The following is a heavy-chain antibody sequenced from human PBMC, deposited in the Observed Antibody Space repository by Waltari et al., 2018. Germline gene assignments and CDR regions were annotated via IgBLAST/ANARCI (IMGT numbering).Heavy chain of an antibody. CDR3: SRVLYWYFDL. V-gene: IGHV3-15*08. Sequence: GLVQPGGSLRLSCAASGFTFSNYWMSWVRQAPGQGLEWVGFIKNKADGGTAAYAESVKGRFTISRDDSKNTLYLQMNSLKTEDTALYYCSRVLYWYFDLWGPGTPITISS. CDR2: IKNKADGGTA. J-gene: IGHJ2*01. CDR1: GFTFSNYW.